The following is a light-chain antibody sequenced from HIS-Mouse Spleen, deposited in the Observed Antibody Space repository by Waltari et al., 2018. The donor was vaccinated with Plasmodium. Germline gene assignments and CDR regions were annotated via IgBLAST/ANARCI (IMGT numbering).Light chain of an antibody. Sequence: SYELTQPPSVSVSPGQTARITCSGDALPKKYAYWYQQKSGRAPVLVIYEDSKRPAGIPGRFVGASSGTMATLTISGAQVEDEADYYCYSTDSSGNHRVFGGGTKLTVL. J-gene: IGLJ3*02. CDR3: YSTDSSGNHRV. V-gene: IGLV3-10*01. CDR1: ALPKKY. CDR2: EDS.